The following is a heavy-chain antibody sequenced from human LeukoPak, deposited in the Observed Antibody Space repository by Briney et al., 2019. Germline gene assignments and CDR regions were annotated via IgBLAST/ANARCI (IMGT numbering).Heavy chain of an antibody. J-gene: IGHJ4*02. CDR3: ASEIAMTGYFDY. D-gene: IGHD6-19*01. Sequence: ASVKVSCKASGYTFSNHYLHWVRQAPGQGLEWMGVISPSGDSTTYAQKFQGRVTMTRDASTNIVYMELSSLRSEDTAVYYCASEIAMTGYFDYWGQGTLVTVSS. CDR1: GYTFSNHY. CDR2: ISPSGDST. V-gene: IGHV1-46*01.